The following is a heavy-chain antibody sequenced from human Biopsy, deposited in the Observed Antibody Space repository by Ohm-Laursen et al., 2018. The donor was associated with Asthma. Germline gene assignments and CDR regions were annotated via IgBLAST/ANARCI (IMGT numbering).Heavy chain of an antibody. V-gene: IGHV3-30-3*01. J-gene: IGHJ4*02. Sequence: SLRLSCAAFGFTFSTYAMHWVRQAPGKGLEWVAVISYDGSNKYYADSVKGRFTISRDNSKNTLYLQMNSLRAEDTAVYYCARDLHPTNHLGELSEGFDYWGQGTLVTVSS. CDR3: ARDLHPTNHLGELSEGFDY. D-gene: IGHD3-16*02. CDR1: GFTFSTYA. CDR2: ISYDGSNK.